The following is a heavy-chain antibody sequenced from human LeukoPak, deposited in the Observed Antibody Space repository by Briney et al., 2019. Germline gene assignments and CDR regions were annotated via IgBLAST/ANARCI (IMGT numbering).Heavy chain of an antibody. CDR3: ARGPLHDFWSGYLDY. D-gene: IGHD3-3*01. CDR2: IIPIFGTA. V-gene: IGHV1-69*05. Sequence: ASVKVSCKASGGTFSSYAISWVRQAPGQGLEWMGRIIPIFGTANYAQKFQGRVTITTDESTSTAYMELGSLRSEDTAVYYCARGPLHDFWSGYLDYWGQGTLVTVSS. CDR1: GGTFSSYA. J-gene: IGHJ4*02.